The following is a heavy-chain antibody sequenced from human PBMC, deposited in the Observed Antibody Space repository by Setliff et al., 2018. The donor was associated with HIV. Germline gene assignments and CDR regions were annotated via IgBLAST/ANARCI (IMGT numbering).Heavy chain of an antibody. J-gene: IGHJ3*02. CDR1: GYTFTSYG. D-gene: IGHD7-27*01. CDR3: ASQGWGTAFDI. Sequence: ASVKVSCKASGYTFTSYGFNWVRQAPGQGLEWMGWISAYNGNTNYAQKLQGRVTMTTDTSTSTAYMELRNLRSDDTAVYYCASQGWGTAFDIWGQGTMVTVSS. V-gene: IGHV1-18*01. CDR2: ISAYNGNT.